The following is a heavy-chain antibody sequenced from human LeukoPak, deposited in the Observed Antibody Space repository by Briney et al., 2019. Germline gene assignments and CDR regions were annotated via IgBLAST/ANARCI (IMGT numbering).Heavy chain of an antibody. V-gene: IGHV3-74*01. CDR1: VFTFSTYW. Sequence: PGGSLRLSCAASVFTFSTYWMHWVRQVPWKGLVWVSRIKSDGRTTSYADSVKGRFTISRDNARNTLYLQMNSLRAEDTAVYYCARGVPGYSSSWFDDWGQGTLVTVSS. D-gene: IGHD6-13*01. CDR3: ARGVPGYSSSWFDD. CDR2: IKSDGRTT. J-gene: IGHJ4*02.